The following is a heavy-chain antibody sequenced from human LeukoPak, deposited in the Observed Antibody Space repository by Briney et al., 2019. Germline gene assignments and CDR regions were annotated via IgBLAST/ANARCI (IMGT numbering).Heavy chain of an antibody. CDR1: GYTFTGYY. Sequence: ASVKVSCKASGYTFTGYYMHWVRQAPGQGLEWMGWINPNSGGTNYAQKFQGRVTMTRDTSISTAYMELSRLRSDDTAVYYCARVVYDSSGYYCHDYWGQGTLVTVSS. J-gene: IGHJ4*02. CDR2: INPNSGGT. CDR3: ARVVYDSSGYYCHDY. V-gene: IGHV1-2*02. D-gene: IGHD3-22*01.